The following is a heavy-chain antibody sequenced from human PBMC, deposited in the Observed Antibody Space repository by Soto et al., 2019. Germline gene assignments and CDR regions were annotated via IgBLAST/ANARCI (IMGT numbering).Heavy chain of an antibody. J-gene: IGHJ6*02. CDR1: GFTFSSYA. Sequence: PGGSLRLSCAASGFTFSSYAMSWVRQAPGKGLEWVSAISGSGGSTYYSDSVKGRFTISRDNSKNTLYLQMNSLRAADTAVYYCMGSTAGWLVTLYYYYYGMDVWGQGTTVTAS. CDR3: MGSTAGWLVTLYYYYYGMDV. D-gene: IGHD6-19*01. CDR2: ISGSGGST. V-gene: IGHV3-23*01.